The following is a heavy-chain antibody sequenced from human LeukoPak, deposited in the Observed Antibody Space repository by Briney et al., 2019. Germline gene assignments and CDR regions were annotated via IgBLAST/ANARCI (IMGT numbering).Heavy chain of an antibody. Sequence: ASVKVSCKTSGYNFTSYDINWVRQATGQGLEWIGWMNPNSGNTGYAEKFQGRVTMTMETSISTAYMELSSLRSEDTAMYYCARAKACNRNGCWKGWFDPWGHGTLVT. CDR3: ARAKACNRNGCWKGWFDP. J-gene: IGHJ5*02. V-gene: IGHV1-8*01. CDR1: GYNFTSYD. CDR2: MNPNSGNT. D-gene: IGHD6-19*01.